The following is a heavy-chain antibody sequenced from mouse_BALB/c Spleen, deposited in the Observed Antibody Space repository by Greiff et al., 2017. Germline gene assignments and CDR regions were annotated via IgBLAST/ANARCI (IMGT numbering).Heavy chain of an antibody. CDR2: IAPGSGST. CDR1: GYTFTSYW. J-gene: IGHJ2*01. Sequence: DLVKPGASVKLSCKASGYTFTSYWINWIKQRPGQGLEWIGRIAPGSGSTYYNEMFKGKATLTVDTSSSTAYIQLSSLSSEDSAVYFCARSEYGNLDYWGQGTTLTVSS. V-gene: IGHV1S41*01. D-gene: IGHD2-10*02. CDR3: ARSEYGNLDY.